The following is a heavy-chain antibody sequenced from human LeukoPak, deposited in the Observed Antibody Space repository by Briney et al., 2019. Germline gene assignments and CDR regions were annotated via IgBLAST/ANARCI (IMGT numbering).Heavy chain of an antibody. CDR2: IKQDGSEK. Sequence: GGSLRLSCATTGFTFTDHYMDWVRQAPGKGLEWVANIKQDGSEKYYVDSVKGRFTISRDSAKNSLYLQMNSLRAEDTAVYYCARDRGSYWGQGTLVTVSS. CDR3: ARDRGSY. J-gene: IGHJ4*02. D-gene: IGHD3-10*01. CDR1: GFTFTDHY. V-gene: IGHV3-7*01.